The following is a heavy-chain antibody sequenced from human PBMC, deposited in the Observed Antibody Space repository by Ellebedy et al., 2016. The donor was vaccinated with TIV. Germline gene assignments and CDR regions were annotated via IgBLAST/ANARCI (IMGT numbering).Heavy chain of an antibody. J-gene: IGHJ3*02. Sequence: GESLKISCTASGFTLNNYWMTWVRQAPGKGLEWVANINEDGTKKHYVDSVRGRFTISRDYAGNSLYLQMNSLRAEDTALYYCATDGSYGDFRSPAHAFETWGQGTMVSVSS. D-gene: IGHD4-17*01. V-gene: IGHV3-7*01. CDR3: ATDGSYGDFRSPAHAFET. CDR2: INEDGTKK. CDR1: GFTLNNYW.